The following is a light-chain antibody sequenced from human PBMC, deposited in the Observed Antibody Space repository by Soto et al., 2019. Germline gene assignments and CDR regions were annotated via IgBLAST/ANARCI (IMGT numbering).Light chain of an antibody. V-gene: IGLV2-14*01. J-gene: IGLJ2*01. CDR1: SSDVGGYNY. Sequence: QSALTQPASVSGSPGQSITISCTGTSSDVGGYNYVSWYQQHPGKAPKLMIYDVSNRPSGVSNRFSGSKSGTTASLTISGLQAADEADYYCSSYSSTGTLRVFGGGTKLTVL. CDR2: DVS. CDR3: SSYSSTGTLRV.